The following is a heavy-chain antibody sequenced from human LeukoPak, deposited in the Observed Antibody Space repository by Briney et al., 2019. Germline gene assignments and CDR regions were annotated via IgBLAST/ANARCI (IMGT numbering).Heavy chain of an antibody. CDR2: INPSGGST. Sequence: ASVKVSCKASGYTFTSYYMHWVRQAPGQGLEWMGIINPSGGSTSYAQKFQGRVTMTRDTSTSTVYMELSSLRSEDTAVYYCARPGGGSGRTDAFDIWGQGTMVTVSS. V-gene: IGHV1-46*03. CDR1: GYTFTSYY. D-gene: IGHD3-10*01. J-gene: IGHJ3*02. CDR3: ARPGGGSGRTDAFDI.